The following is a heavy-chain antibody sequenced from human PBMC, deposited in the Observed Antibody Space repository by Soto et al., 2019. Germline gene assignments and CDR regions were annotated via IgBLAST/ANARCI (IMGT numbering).Heavy chain of an antibody. Sequence: GWSLRLSCAASGFTFSSYGMHWVRQAPGKGLEWVAVISYDGSNKYYADSVKGRFTISRDNSKNTLYLQMNSLRAEDTAVYYCAKDFTRKLYYYDSSGPLDYWGQGTLVTVSS. CDR3: AKDFTRKLYYYDSSGPLDY. D-gene: IGHD3-22*01. V-gene: IGHV3-30*18. CDR1: GFTFSSYG. J-gene: IGHJ4*02. CDR2: ISYDGSNK.